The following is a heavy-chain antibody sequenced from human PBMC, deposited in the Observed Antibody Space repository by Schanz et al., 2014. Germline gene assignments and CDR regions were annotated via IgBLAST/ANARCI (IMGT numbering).Heavy chain of an antibody. J-gene: IGHJ4*02. Sequence: EVQLVESGGGLVQPGGSLRLSCAASGFTVSSNYMSWVRQAPGKGLEWVSVIYGGGITYYADSVKGRFTISRDNAKNTLYLQLNSLRAEDTAVYYCARVPRRVTTRGGGSRYYFDYWGQGTLVTVSS. D-gene: IGHD4-17*01. V-gene: IGHV3-66*01. CDR2: IYGGGIT. CDR1: GFTVSSNY. CDR3: ARVPRRVTTRGGGSRYYFDY.